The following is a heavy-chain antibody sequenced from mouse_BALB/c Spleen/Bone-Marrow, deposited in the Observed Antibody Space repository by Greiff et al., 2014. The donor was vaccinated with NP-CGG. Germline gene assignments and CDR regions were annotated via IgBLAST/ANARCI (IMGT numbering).Heavy chain of an antibody. CDR1: GYTFTSFW. D-gene: IGHD1-2*01. V-gene: IGHV1S81*02. CDR2: INPGNGRT. J-gene: IGHJ2*01. Sequence: QVQLKESGAELVKPGASVKVSFKASGYTFTSFWVHWGKLRPGQGFEWIGEINPGNGRTNYNEKFKRKATLTVDKSSSTAYMQLSSLTSEDSAVYYCTNYGYDWGRGTTLTVSS. CDR3: TNYGYD.